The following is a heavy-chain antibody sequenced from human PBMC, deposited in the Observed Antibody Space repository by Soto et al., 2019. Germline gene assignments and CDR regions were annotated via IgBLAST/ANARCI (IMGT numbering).Heavy chain of an antibody. D-gene: IGHD1-1*01. CDR1: GFTFTSFG. CDR2: ITVSNGHA. Sequence: EASVKVSCKASGFTFTSFGIGWVRQAPGQGLEYLGWITVSNGHAEYAQKFQGRVSMTADTSTSTAYMEVKSLTSDDTAVYYCARWLQLRPLDYWGQGTLVTVSS. J-gene: IGHJ4*02. V-gene: IGHV1-18*01. CDR3: ARWLQLRPLDY.